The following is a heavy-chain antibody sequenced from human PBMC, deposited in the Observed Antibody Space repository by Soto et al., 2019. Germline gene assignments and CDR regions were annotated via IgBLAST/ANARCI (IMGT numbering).Heavy chain of an antibody. CDR3: ARVVYSSSLDY. J-gene: IGHJ4*02. CDR1: GFTFSSYA. V-gene: IGHV3-64*02. D-gene: IGHD6-13*01. CDR2: ISSNGGST. Sequence: GSLRLSCAASGFTFSSYAMHWVRQAPGKGLEYVSAISSNGGSTYYADSVKGRFTISRDNSKNTLYLQMGSLRAEDMAVYYCARVVYSSSLDYWGQGTLVTVSS.